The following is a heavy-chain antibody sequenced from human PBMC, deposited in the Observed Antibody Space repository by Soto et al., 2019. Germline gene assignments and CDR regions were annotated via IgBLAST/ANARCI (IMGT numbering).Heavy chain of an antibody. Sequence: GGSLRLSCAASGFTFSNAWMNWVRQAPGKGLEWVGRIKSKTDGGTTDYAAPVKGRFTISRDDSKNTLYLQMNSLKTGETAVYYCTTLSIAVAGTVIDYWGQGTLVTVSS. J-gene: IGHJ4*02. CDR1: GFTFSNAW. CDR2: IKSKTDGGTT. V-gene: IGHV3-15*07. CDR3: TTLSIAVAGTVIDY. D-gene: IGHD6-19*01.